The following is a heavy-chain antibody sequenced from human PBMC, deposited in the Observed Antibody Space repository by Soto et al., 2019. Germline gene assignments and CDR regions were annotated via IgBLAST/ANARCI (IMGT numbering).Heavy chain of an antibody. CDR3: ARGLRNYYDRSGLHY. D-gene: IGHD3-22*01. V-gene: IGHV3-48*03. CDR1: EFTFSNYE. CDR2: ISYTGSTI. J-gene: IGHJ4*02. Sequence: EVQLVESGGGLVQPGGSLRLSCVGSEFTFSNYEMNWVRQAPGKGLEWVSYISYTGSTIYYADSVRGRFTISRDNSKNSLYLQTNSLRVEDTAVYYCARGLRNYYDRSGLHYWGQGTLVTVSS.